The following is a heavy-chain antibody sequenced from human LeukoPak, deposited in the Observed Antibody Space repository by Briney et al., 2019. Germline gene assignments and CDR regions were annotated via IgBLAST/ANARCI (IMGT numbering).Heavy chain of an antibody. CDR2: ISWNSGSI. CDR1: GFTFDDYA. V-gene: IGHV3-9*01. J-gene: IGHJ4*02. CDR3: AKGPYSGSYFNYFDY. D-gene: IGHD1-26*01. Sequence: GGSLRLSCAASGFTFDDYAMHWVRQAPRKGLEWVSGISWNSGSISYADSVKGRFTISRDNAKNSLYLQMNSLRAEDTALYYCAKGPYSGSYFNYFDYWGQGNLVTVSS.